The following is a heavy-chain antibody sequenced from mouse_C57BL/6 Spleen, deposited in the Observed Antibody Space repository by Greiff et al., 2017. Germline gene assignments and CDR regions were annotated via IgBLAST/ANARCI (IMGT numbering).Heavy chain of an antibody. J-gene: IGHJ2*01. CDR1: GFTFSDYY. Sequence: EVKLMESEGGLVQPGSSMKLSCTASGFTFSDYYMAWVRQVPEKGLEWVANINYDGSSTYYLDSLKSRFIISRDNAKNILYLQMSSLKSEDTATYYCARRGTAQAEYYFDYWGQGTTLTVSS. V-gene: IGHV5-16*01. CDR3: ARRGTAQAEYYFDY. D-gene: IGHD3-2*02. CDR2: INYDGSST.